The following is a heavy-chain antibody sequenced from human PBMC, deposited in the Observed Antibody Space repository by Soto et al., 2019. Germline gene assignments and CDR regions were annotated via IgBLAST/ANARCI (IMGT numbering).Heavy chain of an antibody. CDR1: GFRFSTYD. V-gene: IGHV3-23*01. CDR2: MSGSGSGT. CDR3: VRQAKLTTVTANVGYYYGLDA. D-gene: IGHD4-4*01. J-gene: IGHJ6*02. Sequence: DVQLLESGGGLVQPGGSLRLSCASSGFRFSTYDMSWVRQAPGKGLEWVSVMSGSGSGTYYADSVKGRFTISRDNSKNPLYVLMNSLRAEDTAVYYCVRQAKLTTVTANVGYYYGLDAWGQGTTVTVSS.